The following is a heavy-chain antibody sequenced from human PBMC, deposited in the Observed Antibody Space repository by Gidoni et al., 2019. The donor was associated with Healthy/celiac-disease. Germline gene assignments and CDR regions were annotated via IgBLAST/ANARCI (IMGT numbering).Heavy chain of an antibody. J-gene: IGHJ3*02. CDR1: GYTFPSYY. CDR2: INPSGGST. D-gene: IGHD7-27*01. V-gene: IGHV1-46*01. CDR3: ARDLTGDAFDI. Sequence: QMQLVPSGAEVKKPGASVKVSCKAFGYTFPSYYMHWVRQAPGQGLEWMGIINPSGGSTSYAQKFQGRVTMTRDTSTSTVYMELSSLRSEDTAVYYWARDLTGDAFDIWGQGTMVTVSS.